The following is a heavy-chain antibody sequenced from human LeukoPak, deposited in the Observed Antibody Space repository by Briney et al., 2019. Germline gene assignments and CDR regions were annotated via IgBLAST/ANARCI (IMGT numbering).Heavy chain of an antibody. V-gene: IGHV3-23*01. CDR1: GFTFSSYA. Sequence: GGSLRLSCAASGFTFSSYAMSWVRQAPGKGLEWVSAISGSGGSTYYADSVKGRFTISRDNAKNSLYLQMNSLRAEDTAVYYCARGGGTTVTRVGHYMDVWGKGTTVTVSS. CDR2: ISGSGGST. J-gene: IGHJ6*03. CDR3: ARGGGTTVTRVGHYMDV. D-gene: IGHD4-11*01.